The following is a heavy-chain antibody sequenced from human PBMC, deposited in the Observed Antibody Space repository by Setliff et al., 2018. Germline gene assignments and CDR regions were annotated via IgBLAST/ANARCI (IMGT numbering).Heavy chain of an antibody. Sequence: ASVKVSCKASGYTFTSYDINWVRQATGQGLEWMGWMNPNSGNTGYAQRFQGRVTMTRNTSTSTAYMELSSLRSEDTAVYYCARGDFDSYFPLNAFDIWGQGTMVTVSS. V-gene: IGHV1-8*01. J-gene: IGHJ3*02. CDR1: GYTFTSYD. CDR2: MNPNSGNT. CDR3: ARGDFDSYFPLNAFDI. D-gene: IGHD2-21*01.